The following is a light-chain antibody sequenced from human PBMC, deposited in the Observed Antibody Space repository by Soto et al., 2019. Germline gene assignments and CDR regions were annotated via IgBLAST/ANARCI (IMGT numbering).Light chain of an antibody. CDR2: MAS. J-gene: IGKJ1*01. Sequence: DIQMTQSPSTLSASVGDRVTITCRASQSIIKSLAWHQQKPGKAPRVLSKMASTLESGVPSRFSGGGSGTEFTLTISSLQPDDFATYYCHQYYAYPPTFGQGTKVEI. V-gene: IGKV1-5*03. CDR1: QSIIKS. CDR3: HQYYAYPPT.